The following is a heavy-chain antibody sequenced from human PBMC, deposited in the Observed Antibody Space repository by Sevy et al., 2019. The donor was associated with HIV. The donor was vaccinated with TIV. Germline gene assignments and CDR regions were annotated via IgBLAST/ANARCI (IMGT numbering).Heavy chain of an antibody. Sequence: GGSLRLSCAASGFIVTSHYMAWVRQAPGKGLEWVSIIYTGGGTYYADSVKGRFTISRDNSKNTLYLQMNSLSAEDTAFYYCARVPRYDEPYYFDSWGQGALVTVSS. D-gene: IGHD3-3*01. CDR1: GFIVTSHY. J-gene: IGHJ4*02. CDR3: ARVPRYDEPYYFDS. V-gene: IGHV3-53*01. CDR2: IYTGGGT.